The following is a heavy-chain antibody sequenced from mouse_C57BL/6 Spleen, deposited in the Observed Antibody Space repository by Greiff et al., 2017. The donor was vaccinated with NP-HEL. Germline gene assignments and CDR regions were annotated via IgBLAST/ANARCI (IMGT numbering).Heavy chain of an antibody. J-gene: IGHJ4*01. CDR1: GFSLTSYG. CDR3: ARRGDSRAMDD. V-gene: IGHV2-6*03. CDR2: IWREGST. Sequence: QVQLKESGPGLVAPSQSLSITCTVSGFSLTSYGVHWVRQPPGQGLEWLVVIWREGSTTYNSALNSRLSISKDNSKSQVGLKMNSLQTDDTAMYYCARRGDSRAMDDWGQGTSVTVSS.